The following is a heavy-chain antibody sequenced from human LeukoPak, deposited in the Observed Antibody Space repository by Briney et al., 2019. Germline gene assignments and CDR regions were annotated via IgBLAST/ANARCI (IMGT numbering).Heavy chain of an antibody. J-gene: IGHJ4*02. V-gene: IGHV3-21*01. CDR1: GFTFSSYS. Sequence: PGGSLRLSCAASGFTFSSYSMNWVRQAPGKGLEWVSSISSSSSYIYYADSVKGRFTISRDNAKNSLYLQMNSLRAEDTAVYYCARDRGVYSGSYTYWGQGTLVTVSS. CDR3: ARDRGVYSGSYTY. CDR2: ISSSSSYI. D-gene: IGHD1-26*01.